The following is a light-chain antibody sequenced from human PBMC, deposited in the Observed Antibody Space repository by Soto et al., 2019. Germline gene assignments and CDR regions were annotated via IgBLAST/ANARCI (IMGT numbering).Light chain of an antibody. V-gene: IGLV2-11*01. CDR3: YSYAGRYTWV. J-gene: IGLJ3*02. CDR2: AVN. Sequence: QSVLTQPRSVSGSPGQSVTISCTGTSSDVGDYNYVSWYQQHPGKAPKLLIYAVNMRPSGVPDRFSGSKSGNTASLTISGFQAEDEAEYSCYSYAGRYTWVFGGGTKLTVL. CDR1: SSDVGDYNY.